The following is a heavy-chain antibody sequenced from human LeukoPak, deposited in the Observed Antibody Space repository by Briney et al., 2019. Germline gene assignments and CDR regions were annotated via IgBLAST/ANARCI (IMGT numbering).Heavy chain of an antibody. CDR1: GFTFSSYS. CDR3: ARGYSGYPFDY. Sequence: PGGSMSLSCAASGFTFSSYSMNWVRQAPGKGLEWVSSISSSSSYIYYADSVKGRFTISRDNAKNSLYLQMNSLRAEDTAVYYCARGYSGYPFDYWGQGTLVTVSS. CDR2: ISSSSSYI. V-gene: IGHV3-21*01. J-gene: IGHJ4*02. D-gene: IGHD5-12*01.